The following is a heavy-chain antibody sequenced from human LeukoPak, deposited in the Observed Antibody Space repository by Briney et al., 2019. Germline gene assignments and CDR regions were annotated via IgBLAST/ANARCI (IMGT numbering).Heavy chain of an antibody. Sequence: SSETLSLTCTVSGGSISSYYWSWIRQPAGKGLEWIGCIYTSGCTNYNPSLKSRVTMSVDTSKSQFSLKLSSVTAADTAVYYCARELGYCSSTSCYGHWFDPWGQGTLVTVSS. V-gene: IGHV4-4*07. CDR3: ARELGYCSSTSCYGHWFDP. CDR1: GGSISSYY. CDR2: IYTSGCT. D-gene: IGHD2-2*01. J-gene: IGHJ5*02.